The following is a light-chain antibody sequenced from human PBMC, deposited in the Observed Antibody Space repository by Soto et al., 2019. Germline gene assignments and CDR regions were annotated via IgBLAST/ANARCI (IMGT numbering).Light chain of an antibody. V-gene: IGLV2-14*01. CDR1: SSDVGGYNY. CDR2: EVS. CDR3: SSYTTSGTPV. Sequence: QSVLTQPASVSGSPGQSITISCTGTSSDVGGYNYLSWYQQNPGKAPKVMIYEVSNRPSGVSNRFSGSKSGNTASLTISGLHTEDEADYYCSSYTTSGTPVFGGGTQLTVL. J-gene: IGLJ3*02.